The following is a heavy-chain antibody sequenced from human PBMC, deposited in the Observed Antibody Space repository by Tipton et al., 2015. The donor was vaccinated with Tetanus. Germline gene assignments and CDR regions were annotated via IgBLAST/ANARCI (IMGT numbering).Heavy chain of an antibody. CDR3: AGRRSNSNLFFWFGP. D-gene: IGHD3-3*01. V-gene: IGHV5-51*01. Sequence: MQLVQSGAEVKKPGESLKISCEASGYSFSSYYIAWVRQMPGGGLEWIGFIHPGDSDTSYSPSFQGRVTISADTSINTAYLQWTSLPDSDTAVYYCAGRRSNSNLFFWFGPWGQGSPVIVSS. CDR2: IHPGDSDT. J-gene: IGHJ5*02. CDR1: GYSFSSYY.